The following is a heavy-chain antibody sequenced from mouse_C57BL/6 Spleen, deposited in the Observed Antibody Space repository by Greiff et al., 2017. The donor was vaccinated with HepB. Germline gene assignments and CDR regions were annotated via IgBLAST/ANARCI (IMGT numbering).Heavy chain of an antibody. J-gene: IGHJ2*01. CDR3: ASYYYGSSHYFDY. D-gene: IGHD1-1*01. CDR1: GYTFTSYW. Sequence: VQLQQSGAELAKPGASVKLSCKASGYTFTSYWMHWVKQRPGQGLDWIGYINPSSGYTKYNQKFKDKATLTADKSSSTAYMQLSSLTYEDSAVYYCASYYYGSSHYFDYWGQGTTLTVSS. CDR2: INPSSGYT. V-gene: IGHV1-7*01.